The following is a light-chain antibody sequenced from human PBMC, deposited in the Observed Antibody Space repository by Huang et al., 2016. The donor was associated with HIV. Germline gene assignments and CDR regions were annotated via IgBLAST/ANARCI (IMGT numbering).Light chain of an antibody. V-gene: IGKV4-1*01. J-gene: IGKJ1*01. CDR3: QQYYRLPQT. CDR2: WAS. Sequence: DIVMTQSPDSLTVSLGERATIKCRSSQSVLYSSNSKNYLAWFPQKPGRAPRLLIYWASARESGVPGRFSGSGSGTDFTLTIDRLEAEDAAIYYCQQYYRLPQTFGQGTRVEIK. CDR1: QSVLYSSNSKNY.